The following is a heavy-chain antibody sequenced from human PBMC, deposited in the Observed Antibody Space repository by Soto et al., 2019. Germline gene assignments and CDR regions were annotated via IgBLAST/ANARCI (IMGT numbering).Heavy chain of an antibody. D-gene: IGHD4-17*01. J-gene: IGHJ4*02. CDR2: MWYDGTNE. Sequence: GGSLRLSCVASGFAFSTYGMHWFRQAPGKGLEWVAVMWYDGTNEEYADSVKGRFTISRDNSKRTLNLQMNSLGAEDTAVYYCAREMNYGDSVDYWGQGTLVTVSS. CDR1: GFAFSTYG. V-gene: IGHV3-33*01. CDR3: AREMNYGDSVDY.